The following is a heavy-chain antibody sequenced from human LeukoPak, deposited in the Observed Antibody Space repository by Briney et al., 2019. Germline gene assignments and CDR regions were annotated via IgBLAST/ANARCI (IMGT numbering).Heavy chain of an antibody. D-gene: IGHD3-22*01. CDR3: ARPGESSGYMWFY. V-gene: IGHV4-38-2*01. Sequence: SETLSLTCAVSGYSISSGYYWGWIRQSPGKGLEWIGSIFHSGNTYYSPSLKSRVTISIDTSKNQFSLRLNSVTAADTAVYYCARPGESSGYMWFYWGQGTLVTVSS. CDR1: GYSISSGYY. CDR2: IFHSGNT. J-gene: IGHJ4*02.